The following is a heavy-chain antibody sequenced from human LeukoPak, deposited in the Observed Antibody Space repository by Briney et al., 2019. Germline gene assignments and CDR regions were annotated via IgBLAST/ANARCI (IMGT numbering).Heavy chain of an antibody. V-gene: IGHV4-59*01. J-gene: IGHJ6*03. CDR3: ARDKKEATPYYWYSMDV. D-gene: IGHD5-24*01. CDR2: IYYSGST. CDR1: GGSISSYY. Sequence: SETLSLTCTVSGGSISSYYWSWIRQPPGKGLEWIGYIYYSGSTNYNPSLKSRVTISVDTSKNQFSLKLSSVTAADTAVYYCARDKKEATPYYWYSMDVWGKGTTVTVSS.